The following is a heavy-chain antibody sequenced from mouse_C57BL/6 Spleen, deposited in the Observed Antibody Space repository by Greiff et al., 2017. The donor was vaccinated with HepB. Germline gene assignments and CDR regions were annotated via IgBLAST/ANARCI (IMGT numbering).Heavy chain of an antibody. CDR3: ARRWLLPYWYFDV. CDR1: GFTFSDYY. V-gene: IGHV5-16*01. D-gene: IGHD2-3*01. CDR2: INYDGSST. J-gene: IGHJ1*03. Sequence: DVQLVESEGGLVQPGSSMKLSCTASGFTFSDYYMAWVRQVPEKGLEWVANINYDGSSTYYLDSLKSRFIISRDNAKNILYLQMSSLKSEDTATYYCARRWLLPYWYFDVWGTGTTVTVSS.